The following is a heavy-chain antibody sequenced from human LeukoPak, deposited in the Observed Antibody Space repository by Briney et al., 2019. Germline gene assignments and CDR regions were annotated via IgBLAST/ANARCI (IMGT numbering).Heavy chain of an antibody. CDR1: GGSFSGYH. J-gene: IGHJ4*02. CDR3: ARAGYDSSGYSDY. D-gene: IGHD3-22*01. Sequence: SETLSLTCAVYGGSFSGYHWSWIRQPPGKGREWIGEINHSGSTNYNPSLKSRVTISVGTSKNQFSLKLSSVTAADTAVYYCARAGYDSSGYSDYWGQGTLVTVSS. CDR2: INHSGST. V-gene: IGHV4-34*01.